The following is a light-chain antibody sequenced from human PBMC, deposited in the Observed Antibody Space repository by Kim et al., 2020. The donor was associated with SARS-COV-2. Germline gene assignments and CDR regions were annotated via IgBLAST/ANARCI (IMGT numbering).Light chain of an antibody. CDR1: QNVSSN. CDR2: GAS. CDR3: QQYNNWPPWT. V-gene: IGKV3-15*01. Sequence: EIVMTQSPATLSVSPGERATLSCRASQNVSSNLAWYQQKPGQAPRLLIYGASTRAIGVPARFSGSGSGTEFTLTISSLQSEDFAVYYCQQYNNWPPWTFGQGTKVDIK. J-gene: IGKJ1*01.